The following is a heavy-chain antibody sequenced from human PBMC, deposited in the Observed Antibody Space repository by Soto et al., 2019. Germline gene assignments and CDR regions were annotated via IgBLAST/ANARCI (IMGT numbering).Heavy chain of an antibody. CDR2: INTDGSVA. Sequence: EVQLVESGGGLVQPGESLRLSCAASGLTFRSYWMHWVRQAPGKGLVWVSRINTDGSVAMYVDSVKGRFTISRDNAKNTLYLHMNRLRAEDTAVYYCVKDMQLWRLDSLGQGTLVSVSS. V-gene: IGHV3-74*03. CDR3: VKDMQLWRLDS. CDR1: GLTFRSYW. J-gene: IGHJ4*02. D-gene: IGHD2-15*01.